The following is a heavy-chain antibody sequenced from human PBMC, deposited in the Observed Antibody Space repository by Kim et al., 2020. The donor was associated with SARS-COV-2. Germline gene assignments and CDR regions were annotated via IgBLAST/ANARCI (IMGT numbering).Heavy chain of an antibody. D-gene: IGHD2-21*02. CDR3: ATSGPRRAYSHGWASSFCGGACPAGLHF. CDR2: ISGNDGAR. CDR1: GFTFSESA. Sequence: GGSLRLSCSASGFTFSESAMHWVRQAPGKGLEWVSAISGNDGARYYADSVKGRLTISRDNSQNTLFLQMNSLNAEDTGIYFCATSGPRRAYSHGWASSFCGGACPAGLHFWGQGTLVSVSS. J-gene: IGHJ4*02. V-gene: IGHV3-23*01.